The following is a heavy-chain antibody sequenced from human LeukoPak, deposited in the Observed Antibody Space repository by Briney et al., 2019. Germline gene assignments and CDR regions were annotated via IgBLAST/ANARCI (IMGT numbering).Heavy chain of an antibody. D-gene: IGHD2-2*01. Sequence: GGSLRLSCAASGFTLSSYWMHWVRQAPGKGLVWVSRINTDGSSTSYADSVKGRFTISRDNAKNTLYLQMNSLRAEDTAVYYCAREGKYQLRTFDYWGQGTLVTVSS. CDR3: AREGKYQLRTFDY. CDR2: INTDGSST. CDR1: GFTLSSYW. J-gene: IGHJ4*02. V-gene: IGHV3-74*01.